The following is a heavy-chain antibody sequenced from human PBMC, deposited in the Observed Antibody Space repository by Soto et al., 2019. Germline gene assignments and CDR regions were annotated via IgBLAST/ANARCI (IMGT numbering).Heavy chain of an antibody. J-gene: IGHJ3*02. V-gene: IGHV3-48*04. CDR3: ARDEDGAGDAFDI. CDR1: GFTFSSYS. Sequence: GGSLKLSCAASGFTFSSYSMNWVGKAPGKGLEWVSYISSSSSTIYYADSVKGRFTISRDNAKNSLYLQMNSLRAEDTAVYYCARDEDGAGDAFDIWGQGTMVTVSS. CDR2: ISSSSSTI. D-gene: IGHD1-26*01.